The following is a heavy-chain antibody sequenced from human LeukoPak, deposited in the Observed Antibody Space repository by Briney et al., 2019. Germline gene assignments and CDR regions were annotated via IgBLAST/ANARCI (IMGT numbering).Heavy chain of an antibody. CDR1: GYTFTDYY. V-gene: IGHV1-69-2*01. J-gene: IGHJ4*02. D-gene: IGHD6-6*01. CDR3: ATGGVEYSSSSAFS. Sequence: ASVKVSCKVSGYTFTDYYMHWVQQAPGKGLEWMGLVDPEDGETIYAEKFRGRVTITADTFTDTAYMELSSLRSEDTAVYYCATGGVEYSSSSAFSWGQGTLVTVSS. CDR2: VDPEDGET.